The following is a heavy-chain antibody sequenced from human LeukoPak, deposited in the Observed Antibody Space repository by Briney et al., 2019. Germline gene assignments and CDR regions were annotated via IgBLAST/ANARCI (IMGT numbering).Heavy chain of an antibody. CDR3: AKGGSSGWYVSNWFDP. V-gene: IGHV3-23*01. J-gene: IGHJ5*02. CDR1: GFTFSNYV. D-gene: IGHD6-19*01. Sequence: GGSLRLSCAASGFTFSNYVMSWVRQAPGKGLEWVSTISGSGDSSYYADSVKGRFTVSRDNSKSTLYVQMNSLRVEDTAVYYCAKGGSSGWYVSNWFDPWGQGTLVTVSS. CDR2: ISGSGDSS.